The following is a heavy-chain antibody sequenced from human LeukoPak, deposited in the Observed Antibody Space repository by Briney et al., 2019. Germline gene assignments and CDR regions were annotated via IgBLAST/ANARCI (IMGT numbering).Heavy chain of an antibody. D-gene: IGHD5-18*01. CDR2: ISYDGSNK. J-gene: IGHJ6*02. CDR3: AKHRGYSYGSLGMDV. Sequence: GRSLRLSYAASGFTFSSYGMHWVRQAPGKGLEWVAVISYDGSNKYYADSVKGRFTISRDNPKNTLYLQMNSLRAEDTAVYYCAKHRGYSYGSLGMDVWGQGTTVTVSS. CDR1: GFTFSSYG. V-gene: IGHV3-30*18.